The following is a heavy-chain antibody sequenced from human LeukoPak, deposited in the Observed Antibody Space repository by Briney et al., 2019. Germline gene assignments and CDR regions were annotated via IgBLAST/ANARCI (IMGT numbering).Heavy chain of an antibody. J-gene: IGHJ4*02. V-gene: IGHV4-34*09. CDR3: ARAGIYDSSGYSYRFFDY. CDR1: GGSFSGYY. CDR2: IHHSGGT. Sequence: PSETLSLTCAVYGGSFSGYYWSWIRQPPGKGLEWIGDIHHSGGTNYNPSLKSRVTISVDTSKNQFSLKLSSVTAADTAVYYCARAGIYDSSGYSYRFFDYWGQGTLVTVSS. D-gene: IGHD3-22*01.